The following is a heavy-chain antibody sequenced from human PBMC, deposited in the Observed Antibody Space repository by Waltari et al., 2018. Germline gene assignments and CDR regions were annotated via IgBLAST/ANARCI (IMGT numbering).Heavy chain of an antibody. D-gene: IGHD4-17*01. V-gene: IGHV4-39*01. Sequence: QLQLQESGPGLVKPSETLSLTCSVSGASIRSSHYYWGWIRQPPGKGLEWIGSMFNGGSTYYNPSLKSRVTISVDTSKNQFSLRLNSVTAADTAIYYCARHGYSGGWFDPWGQGTLVTVSS. CDR2: MFNGGST. J-gene: IGHJ5*02. CDR1: GASIRSSHYY. CDR3: ARHGYSGGWFDP.